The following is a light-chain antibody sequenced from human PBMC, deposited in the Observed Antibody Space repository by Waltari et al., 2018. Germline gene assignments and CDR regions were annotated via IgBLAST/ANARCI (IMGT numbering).Light chain of an antibody. V-gene: IGKV3-11*01. CDR2: DTA. CDR3: QQRRTWPLT. J-gene: IGKJ4*01. Sequence: IVLTQSPAPLPLSPGDRATLSCWASQSVSNYLAWYHQKPDQAPRLLIYDTANRATGIPARFSGSGFGTDFTLTITSLEPEDFAVYYCQQRRTWPLTFGGGTKVEIK. CDR1: QSVSNY.